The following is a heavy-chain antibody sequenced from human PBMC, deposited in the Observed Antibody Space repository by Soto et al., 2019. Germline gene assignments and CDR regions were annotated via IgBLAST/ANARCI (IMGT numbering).Heavy chain of an antibody. CDR3: ARDMDHNFDY. Sequence: QVQLVESGGGVVQPGRSLRLSCAASGFTFSSYVMHWVRQAPGKGLEWVAVIWYDGSNKYYADSVKGRFTISRDNSKNTLYLQMNSLRAEDTAVYYCARDMDHNFDYWGHGTLVTVSS. D-gene: IGHD2-2*03. CDR2: IWYDGSNK. CDR1: GFTFSSYV. V-gene: IGHV3-33*01. J-gene: IGHJ4*01.